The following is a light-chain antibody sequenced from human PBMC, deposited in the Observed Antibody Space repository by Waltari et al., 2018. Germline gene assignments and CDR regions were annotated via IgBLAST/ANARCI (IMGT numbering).Light chain of an antibody. Sequence: VVLTQSPDTLSLSPGERATLSCRASQSVISNYLAWYQQRPGQAPRLLIYDAFRRNTGIPDKYSGSGSGTDFTLTISRLEPEDFAVYYCQQYGDSPYTFGQGTKVEIK. V-gene: IGKV3-20*01. CDR1: QSVISNY. CDR3: QQYGDSPYT. CDR2: DAF. J-gene: IGKJ2*01.